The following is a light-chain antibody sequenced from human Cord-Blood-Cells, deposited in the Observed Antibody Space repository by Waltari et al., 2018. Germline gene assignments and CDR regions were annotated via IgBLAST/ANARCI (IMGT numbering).Light chain of an antibody. CDR2: DVS. CDR1: SSDVGGYNY. J-gene: IGLJ1*01. CDR3: CSYAGSYTYV. V-gene: IGLV2-11*01. Sequence: QSALTQPRSVSGSPVQSVTISCTGTSSDVGGYNYFSWYQQHPGKAPKLMIYDVSKRPSGVPYRFSGSKSGNTASLTISGLQAEDEADYYCCSYAGSYTYVFGTGTKVTVL.